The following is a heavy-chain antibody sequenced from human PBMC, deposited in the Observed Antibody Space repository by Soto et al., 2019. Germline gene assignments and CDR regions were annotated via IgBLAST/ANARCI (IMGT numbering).Heavy chain of an antibody. D-gene: IGHD3-22*01. CDR2: ISSSSSYT. J-gene: IGHJ3*02. Sequence: GGSLRLSCAASGFTFSDYYMSWIRQAPGKGLEWVSYISSSSSYTNYADSVKGRFTISRDNAKNPLYLQMNSLGAEDTAVYYCARLFNAITMIVVPIWGGAFDIWGQGTMVTVS. V-gene: IGHV3-11*03. CDR1: GFTFSDYY. CDR3: ARLFNAITMIVVPIWGGAFDI.